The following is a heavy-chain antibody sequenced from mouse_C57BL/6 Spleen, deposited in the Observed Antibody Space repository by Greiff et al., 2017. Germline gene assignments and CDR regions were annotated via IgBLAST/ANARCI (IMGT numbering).Heavy chain of an antibody. J-gene: IGHJ4*01. D-gene: IGHD2-4*01. CDR1: GFTFSSYG. Sequence: DVKLVESGGDLVKPGGSLKLSCAASGFTFSSYGMSWVRQTPDKRLEWVATISSGGSYTYYPDSVKGRFTISRDNAKNTLYLQMSSLKSEDTAMYYCARPDYDYDVGAMDYWGQGTSVTVSS. CDR2: ISSGGSYT. CDR3: ARPDYDYDVGAMDY. V-gene: IGHV5-6*02.